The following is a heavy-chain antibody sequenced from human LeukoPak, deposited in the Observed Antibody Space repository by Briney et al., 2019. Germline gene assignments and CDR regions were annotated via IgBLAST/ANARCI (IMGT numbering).Heavy chain of an antibody. J-gene: IGHJ6*03. V-gene: IGHV4-34*01. CDR2: FNNSGST. Sequence: SETLSLTCAVYGGSFSGYYWSWIRKPPGKGLEWIGEFNNSGSTNYNPSLKSRVTISVDTSKNQFSLKLSSVTAADTAVYYCARGRLDYDFWSGYKYYYYMDVWGKGTTVTVSS. D-gene: IGHD3-3*01. CDR1: GGSFSGYY. CDR3: ARGRLDYDFWSGYKYYYYMDV.